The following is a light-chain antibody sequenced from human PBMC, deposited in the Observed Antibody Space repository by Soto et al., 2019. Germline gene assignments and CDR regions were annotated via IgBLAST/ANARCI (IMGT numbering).Light chain of an antibody. V-gene: IGLV1-47*01. J-gene: IGLJ1*01. CDR3: AAWDDSLSVLYV. CDR1: SSNIGSNY. Sequence: QSVLTQPPSASGTPGQRVTISCSGSSSNIGSNYVYWYQQLPGTAPKLLIYRNNQRPSGVPDRFSGSKSGTSASLAISGLRSEDEADYYCAAWDDSLSVLYVSGTGTKVTV. CDR2: RNN.